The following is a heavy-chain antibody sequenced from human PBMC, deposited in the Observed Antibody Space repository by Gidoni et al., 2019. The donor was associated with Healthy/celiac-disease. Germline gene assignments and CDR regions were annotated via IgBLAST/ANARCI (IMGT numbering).Heavy chain of an antibody. CDR2: ISSSSSYT. CDR3: ARREYSSGWYYFDY. CDR1: GFTFSDYY. D-gene: IGHD6-19*01. J-gene: IGHJ4*02. V-gene: IGHV3-11*05. Sequence: QVQLVESGGGLVKPGGSLRLSCAASGFTFSDYYMSWIRQAPGKGLEWVSYISSSSSYTNYADSVKGRFTISRDNAKNSLYLQMNSLRAEDTAVYYCARREYSSGWYYFDYWGQGTLVTVSS.